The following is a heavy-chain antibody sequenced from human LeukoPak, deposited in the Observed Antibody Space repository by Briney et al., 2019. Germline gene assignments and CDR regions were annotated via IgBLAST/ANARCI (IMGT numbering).Heavy chain of an antibody. J-gene: IGHJ4*02. D-gene: IGHD2-15*01. Sequence: GGSLRLSCAASGFTFSGYYMHWVRQAPGKGLEWVAIISEDGSNKYYADSVKGRFTISRDNSKNTLYLQMNSLRAEDTAVYYCARDRSCSGGSCYSCLDYWGQGTLVTVSS. CDR1: GFTFSGYY. CDR3: ARDRSCSGGSCYSCLDY. CDR2: ISEDGSNK. V-gene: IGHV3-30*04.